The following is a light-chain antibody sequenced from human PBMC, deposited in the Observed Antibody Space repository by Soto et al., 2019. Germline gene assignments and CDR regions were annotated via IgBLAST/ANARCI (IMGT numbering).Light chain of an antibody. J-gene: IGKJ4*01. Sequence: EVVMTQSPATLSVSPGERATLSCRASETVATNLAWYQQKPGQAPRLLISGASTRAAGISDRFRGSGSGTEFTLTISSLQPDDFATYYCQQTKSYPSTFGGGTNVDIK. V-gene: IGKV3-15*01. CDR3: QQTKSYPST. CDR1: ETVATN. CDR2: GAS.